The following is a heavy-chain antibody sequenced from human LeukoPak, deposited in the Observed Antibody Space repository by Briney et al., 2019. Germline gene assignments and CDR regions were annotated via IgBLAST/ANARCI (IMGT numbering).Heavy chain of an antibody. CDR3: ARARGWNPPVGWFDP. J-gene: IGHJ5*02. Sequence: SETLSLTRTVSGGSISSSSYYWGWIRQPPGKGLEWIGSSYYSGSTYYNPSLKSRVTISVDTSKNQSSLKRRSVTAADTAVYYCARARGWNPPVGWFDPWGQGTLVSVSS. V-gene: IGHV4-39*07. CDR1: GGSISSSSYY. D-gene: IGHD6-19*01. CDR2: SYYSGST.